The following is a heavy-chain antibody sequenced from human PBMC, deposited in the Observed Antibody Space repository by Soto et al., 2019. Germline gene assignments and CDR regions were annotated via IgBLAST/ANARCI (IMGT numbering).Heavy chain of an antibody. CDR1: GFTFSDYY. J-gene: IGHJ4*02. Sequence: GGPMRLSCAASGFTFSDYYMSWIRQAPGKGLEWVSYISSSGSTIYYADSVKGRFTISRDNAKNSLYLQMNSLRAEDTAVYYCARDGSSWYGEELSHYWGQGTLVTVSS. V-gene: IGHV3-11*01. CDR2: ISSSGSTI. D-gene: IGHD6-13*01. CDR3: ARDGSSWYGEELSHY.